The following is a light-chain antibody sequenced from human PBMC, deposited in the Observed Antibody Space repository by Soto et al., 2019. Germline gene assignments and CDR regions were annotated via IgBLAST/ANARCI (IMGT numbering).Light chain of an antibody. CDR1: SSGVGGYNY. V-gene: IGLV2-11*01. CDR3: CSYAGSYTYV. CDR2: DVS. Sequence: QSALTQPRSVSGSPGQSVTLSCTGTSSGVGGYNYVSWYQQHPGKAPKLLIYDVSKRPSGVPVRFSGSKSGNTASLTISGLQAEDEADYYCCSYAGSYTYVFXTGTKV. J-gene: IGLJ1*01.